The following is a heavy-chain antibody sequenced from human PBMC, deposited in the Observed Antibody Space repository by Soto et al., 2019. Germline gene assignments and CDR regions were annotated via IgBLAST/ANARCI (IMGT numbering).Heavy chain of an antibody. CDR3: AKAREYNYALDY. J-gene: IGHJ4*02. V-gene: IGHV3-9*01. Sequence: HPGGSLRLSCAASGFTFDDYVMHWVRQAPGKGLEWVASVNWNGRTTLYAAAVKGRFSVSRDNGKNSLYLEMTSLRPNDTALYFCAKAREYNYALDYWGPGTLVTVSS. CDR2: VNWNGRTT. D-gene: IGHD2-2*01. CDR1: GFTFDDYV.